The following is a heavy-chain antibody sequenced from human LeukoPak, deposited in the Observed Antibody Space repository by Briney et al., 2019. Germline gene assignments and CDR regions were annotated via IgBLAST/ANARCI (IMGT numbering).Heavy chain of an antibody. CDR1: GGSISSSSYY. Sequence: ETSETLSLTCTVSGGSISSSSYYWGWIRQPPGKGLEWIGSIYYSGSTYYNPSLKSRVTISVDTSKNQFSLKLSSVTAADTAVYYCASQPTDYYDSSEGYWGQGTLVTVSS. D-gene: IGHD3-22*01. CDR2: IYYSGST. CDR3: ASQPTDYYDSSEGY. V-gene: IGHV4-39*01. J-gene: IGHJ4*02.